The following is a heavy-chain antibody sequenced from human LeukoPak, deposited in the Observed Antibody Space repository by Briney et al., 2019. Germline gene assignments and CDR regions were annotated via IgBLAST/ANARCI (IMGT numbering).Heavy chain of an antibody. J-gene: IGHJ6*03. CDR2: IIPIFCTA. D-gene: IGHD5-24*01. Sequence: SVKVSCKASGGTFSSYAISWVRQAPGQGLEWMGGIIPIFCTANYAQKFQGRVTITADESTSTAYMELSSLRSEDTAVYYCARVTHLSATIAIGRFYYYMDVWGKGTTVTVSS. V-gene: IGHV1-69*13. CDR3: ARVTHLSATIAIGRFYYYMDV. CDR1: GGTFSSYA.